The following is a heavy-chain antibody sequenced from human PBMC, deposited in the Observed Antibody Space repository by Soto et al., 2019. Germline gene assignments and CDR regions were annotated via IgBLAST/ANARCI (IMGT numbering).Heavy chain of an antibody. CDR2: ISAYNGNT. V-gene: IGHV1-18*04. D-gene: IGHD2-2*01. CDR3: ARDADTSNHFSFFDS. J-gene: IGHJ4*02. Sequence: ASVKVSCKASGYTFTSYGISWVRQAPGQGLEWMGWISAYNGNTNYAQKLQGRVTMTTDTSTSTAYMELRSLRAEDTAVYFCARDADTSNHFSFFDSWGQGTLVTVSS. CDR1: GYTFTSYG.